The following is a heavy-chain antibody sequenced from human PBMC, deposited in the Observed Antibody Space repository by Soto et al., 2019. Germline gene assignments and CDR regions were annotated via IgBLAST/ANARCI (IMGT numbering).Heavy chain of an antibody. D-gene: IGHD2-2*01. Sequence: WGSLRLSCAASGFTFSSYEMNWVRQAPGKGLEWVSYISSSGTTIYYADSVKGRFTISRDNAKNSLYLQMNSLRAEDTAVYYCARHYCSSTSCRLGCEYWGQETLVSVSS. CDR3: ARHYCSSTSCRLGCEY. J-gene: IGHJ4*02. CDR2: ISSSGTTI. CDR1: GFTFSSYE. V-gene: IGHV3-48*03.